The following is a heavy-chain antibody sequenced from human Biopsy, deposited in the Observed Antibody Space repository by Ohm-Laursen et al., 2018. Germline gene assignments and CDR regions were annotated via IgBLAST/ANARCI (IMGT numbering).Heavy chain of an antibody. D-gene: IGHD6-19*01. CDR3: AKHGSGWTGDDAFHI. CDR2: ISYSRDT. Sequence: SETLSLTCTVSGGSISGSSWSWIRQAPGKGLEWIGYISYSRDTNYNPSLKRRITISVDTSKNQFSLKLTSVTAADTAVYYCAKHGSGWTGDDAFHIWGQGTTVTVSS. J-gene: IGHJ3*02. V-gene: IGHV4-59*08. CDR1: GGSISGSS.